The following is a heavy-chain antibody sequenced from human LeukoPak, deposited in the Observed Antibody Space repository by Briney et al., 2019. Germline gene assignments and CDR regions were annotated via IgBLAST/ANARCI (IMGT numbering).Heavy chain of an antibody. J-gene: IGHJ6*03. V-gene: IGHV4-59*12. CDR2: IYYSGNT. CDR1: GGSISNYY. CDR3: ARGVPRYSSSWYAAYYYYYMDV. Sequence: SETLSLTCTVSGGSISNYYWSWIRQPPGKGLEWIGYIYYSGNTNYNPSLKSRVTISVDTSKSQFSLKLNSVTAADTAVYYCARGVPRYSSSWYAAYYYYYMDVWGKGTTVTVSS. D-gene: IGHD6-13*01.